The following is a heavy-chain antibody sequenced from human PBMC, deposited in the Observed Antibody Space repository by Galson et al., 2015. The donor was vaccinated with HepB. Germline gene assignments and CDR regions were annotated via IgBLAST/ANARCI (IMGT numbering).Heavy chain of an antibody. J-gene: IGHJ6*03. V-gene: IGHV2-5*02. CDR3: ARFLGYCSSTFCPKSSEGWYYIDV. CDR2: YYWDDDK. D-gene: IGHD2-2*01. CDR1: GFSLSTSGVG. Sequence: PALVKPTQTLTVTCTFSGFSLSTSGVGVGWIRQPPGKALEWLALYYWDDDKRYSPSLKSRLTITKDTSKNQVVLTMTNMDPVDTATYYCARFLGYCSSTFCPKSSEGWYYIDVWGKGTTVTVSS.